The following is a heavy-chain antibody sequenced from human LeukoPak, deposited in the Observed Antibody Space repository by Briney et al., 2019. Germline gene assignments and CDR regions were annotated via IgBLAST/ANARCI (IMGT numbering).Heavy chain of an antibody. CDR2: IYYSGST. J-gene: IGHJ6*02. V-gene: IGHV4-59*01. CDR1: GGSISSYY. CDR3: ARDAWPTDGMDV. Sequence: SETLSLTCTVSGGSISSYYWSWIRQPPGKGLEWIGYIYYSGSTNYNPSLKSRVTISVDTSKNQFSLKLSSVTAADTAVYYCARDAWPTDGMDVWGQGTTVTVSS.